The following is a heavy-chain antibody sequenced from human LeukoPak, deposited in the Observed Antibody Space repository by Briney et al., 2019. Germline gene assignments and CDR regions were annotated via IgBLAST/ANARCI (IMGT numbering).Heavy chain of an antibody. J-gene: IGHJ5*02. CDR2: IYSSGST. V-gene: IGHV4-39*01. CDR3: ARRLGTVTTHNWFDP. Sequence: PSETLSLTCTVSGGSISSGSYYWGWIRQPPGKGVEWIGSIYSSGSTYYNPSLKSRVPISVDTSNNQFSLKLSSLTAADTAVYYCARRLGTVTTHNWFDPWGQGTLVTVSS. CDR1: GGSISSGSYY. D-gene: IGHD4-17*01.